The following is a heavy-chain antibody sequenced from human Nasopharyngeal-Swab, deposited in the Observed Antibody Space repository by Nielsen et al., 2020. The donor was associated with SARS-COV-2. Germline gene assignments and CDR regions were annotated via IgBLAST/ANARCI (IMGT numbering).Heavy chain of an antibody. Sequence: SETLSLTCAVYGGSFSGYYWSWIRQPPGKGLEWIGEINHSGSTNYNPSLKSRVTISVDTSKNQFSLKLSSVTAADTAVYYCARFRYCSSTSRYARPRGWYYYGMDVWGQGTTVTVSS. J-gene: IGHJ6*02. CDR1: GGSFSGYY. D-gene: IGHD2-2*01. CDR2: INHSGST. CDR3: ARFRYCSSTSRYARPRGWYYYGMDV. V-gene: IGHV4-34*01.